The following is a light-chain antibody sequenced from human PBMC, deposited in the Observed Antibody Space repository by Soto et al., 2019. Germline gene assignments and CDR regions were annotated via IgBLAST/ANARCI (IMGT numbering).Light chain of an antibody. V-gene: IGKV1-5*03. CDR2: KAS. Sequence: DIQMTQSPSTLSASVGDRVIITCRASQSTSSWLAWYQQKPGKAPNLLIYKASALKSGVPSRFSGSGSGTEFTLTISSLQPDDFATYYCQQYDNDSWTFGQGTKMEIK. CDR1: QSTSSW. CDR3: QQYDNDSWT. J-gene: IGKJ1*01.